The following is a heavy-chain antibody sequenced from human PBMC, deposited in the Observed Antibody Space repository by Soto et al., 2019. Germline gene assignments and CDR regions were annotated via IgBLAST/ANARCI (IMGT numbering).Heavy chain of an antibody. J-gene: IGHJ4*02. V-gene: IGHV4-39*07. Sequence: PSETLSLTCTVSGGSISSSDSYWGWIRQPPGKGLEWIGCIYYSGSTYYNPSLRSRVTISVDTSKNQFSLKLSSVTAADTAVYYCARSVAARRGRHFDYWGQGTLVTVSS. CDR3: ARSVAARRGRHFDY. D-gene: IGHD6-6*01. CDR2: IYYSGST. CDR1: GGSISSSDSY.